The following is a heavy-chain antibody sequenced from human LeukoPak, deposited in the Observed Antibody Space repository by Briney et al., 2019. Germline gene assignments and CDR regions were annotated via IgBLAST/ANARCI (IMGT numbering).Heavy chain of an antibody. D-gene: IGHD3-10*01. CDR1: GYTCTSYY. V-gene: IGHV1-46*01. Sequence: ASVKVSCKASGYTCTSYYMHWVRQAPGQGLEWMGIINPSGGSTSYAQKFQGRVTMTRDTSTSTVYMELSSLRSEDTAVYYCAMARLGRDAFDIWGQGTMVTVSS. CDR2: INPSGGST. J-gene: IGHJ3*02. CDR3: AMARLGRDAFDI.